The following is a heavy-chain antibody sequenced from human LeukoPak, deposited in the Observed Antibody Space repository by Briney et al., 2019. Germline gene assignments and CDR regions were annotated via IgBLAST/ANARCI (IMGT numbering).Heavy chain of an antibody. CDR1: GFTFSSYG. J-gene: IGHJ6*02. CDR2: IWYDGSNK. CDR3: ARLSECSSTSCYGGFPYYYYYGMDV. Sequence: GGSLRLSCAASGFTFSSYGMHWVRQAPGKGLEWVAVIWYDGSNKYYADSVEGRFTISRDNSKNTLYLQMNSLRAEDTAVYYCARLSECSSTSCYGGFPYYYYYGMDVWGQGTTVTVSS. D-gene: IGHD2-2*01. V-gene: IGHV3-33*08.